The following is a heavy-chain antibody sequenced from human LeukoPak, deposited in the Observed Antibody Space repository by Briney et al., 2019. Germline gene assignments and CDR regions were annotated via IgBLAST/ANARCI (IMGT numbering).Heavy chain of an antibody. CDR3: AKRGRYETMAAFDY. D-gene: IGHD3-10*01. Sequence: GGSLRLSCAASGFTFSTYGMSWVRQAPGKGLEWVSAISPGGTDTYYADSVKGRFTISRDNSKNTLFLQMNSLRVEDTAVYYCAKRGRYETMAAFDYWGQGTLVTVSS. CDR2: ISPGGTDT. CDR1: GFTFSTYG. J-gene: IGHJ4*02. V-gene: IGHV3-23*01.